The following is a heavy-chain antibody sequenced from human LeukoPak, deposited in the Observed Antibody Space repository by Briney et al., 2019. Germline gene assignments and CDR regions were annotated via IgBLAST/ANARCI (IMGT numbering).Heavy chain of an antibody. J-gene: IGHJ3*02. Sequence: GGSLRLSCAASGFTFSSYGMHWVRQAPGKGLEWVAVIWYDGSNKYYADSVKGRFTISRDNSKNTLYLQMNSLRAEDTAVYYCAKSSVYAAARESAFDIWGQGTMVTVSS. CDR2: IWYDGSNK. V-gene: IGHV3-33*06. CDR1: GFTFSSYG. CDR3: AKSSVYAAARESAFDI. D-gene: IGHD2-8*01.